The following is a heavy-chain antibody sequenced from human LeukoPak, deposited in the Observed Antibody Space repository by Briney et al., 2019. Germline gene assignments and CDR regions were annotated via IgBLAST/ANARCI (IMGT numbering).Heavy chain of an antibody. V-gene: IGHV3-21*01. D-gene: IGHD6-19*01. J-gene: IGHJ4*02. CDR1: GFTFSSYS. Sequence: GGSLRLSCAASGFTFSSYSMNWVRQAPGKGPEWVSSISSSSSYIYYADSVKGRFTISRDNAKNSLYLQMNSLRAEDTAVYYCARVAVAGTDDYWGQGTLVTVSS. CDR2: ISSSSSYI. CDR3: ARVAVAGTDDY.